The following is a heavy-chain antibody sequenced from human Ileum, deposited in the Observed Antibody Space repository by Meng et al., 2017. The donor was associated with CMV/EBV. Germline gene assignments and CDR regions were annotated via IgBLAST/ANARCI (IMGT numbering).Heavy chain of an antibody. D-gene: IGHD3-16*01. CDR3: ARWGPVIPLADY. CDR2: ISAYNGNT. Sequence: QVQLVQSGAEVKNPGASVQVSCKASGYTFTSYGFSWVRQAPGQGLEWMGWISAYNGNTKYAQKLQGRLTMTTDTSTNTAYMELRSLTSDDTAVYYCARWGPVIPLADYWGQGTLVTVSS. V-gene: IGHV1-18*01. J-gene: IGHJ4*02. CDR1: GYTFTSYG.